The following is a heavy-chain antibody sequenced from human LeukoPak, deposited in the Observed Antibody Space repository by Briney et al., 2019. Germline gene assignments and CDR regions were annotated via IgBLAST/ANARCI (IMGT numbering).Heavy chain of an antibody. Sequence: SETLSPTCTLSGGSFSSGGYYWSWIRQHPGKGLEWIGYIYYSGSTYYNPSLKSRVTISVDTSKNQFSLKLSSVTAADTAVYYCARGYSSGWLDYWGQGTLVTVSS. J-gene: IGHJ4*02. CDR1: GGSFSSGGYY. CDR2: IYYSGST. V-gene: IGHV4-31*03. D-gene: IGHD6-19*01. CDR3: ARGYSSGWLDY.